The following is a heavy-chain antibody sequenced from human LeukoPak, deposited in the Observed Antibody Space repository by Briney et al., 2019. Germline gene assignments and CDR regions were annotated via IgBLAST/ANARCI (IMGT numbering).Heavy chain of an antibody. D-gene: IGHD3-10*01. J-gene: IGHJ4*02. CDR2: INPNSGGT. Sequence: ASVKVSCKASGYTFTSYGISWVRQAPGQGLEWMGWINPNSGGTNYAQKFQGRVTMTRDTSISTAYMELSRLRSDDTAVYYCASSDPTEPFYGSGSYAASFDFWGQGTLVTVSS. V-gene: IGHV1-2*02. CDR3: ASSDPTEPFYGSGSYAASFDF. CDR1: GYTFTSYG.